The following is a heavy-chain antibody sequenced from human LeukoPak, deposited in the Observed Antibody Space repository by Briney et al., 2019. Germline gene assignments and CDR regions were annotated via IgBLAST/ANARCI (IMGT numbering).Heavy chain of an antibody. Sequence: ASVKVSCKASGYIFTSYDINWVRQATGQGLEWVGWMNPNSGNTGYAQKFQGRVTMTRNTSISTAYMELSSLRSEDTAVYYCASDTKGAAIFDYWGQGTLVTVSS. J-gene: IGHJ4*02. CDR1: GYIFTSYD. CDR2: MNPNSGNT. D-gene: IGHD6-25*01. CDR3: ASDTKGAAIFDY. V-gene: IGHV1-8*01.